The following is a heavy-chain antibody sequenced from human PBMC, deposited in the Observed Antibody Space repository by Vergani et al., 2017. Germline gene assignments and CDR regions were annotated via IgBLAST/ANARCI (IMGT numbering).Heavy chain of an antibody. V-gene: IGHV4-39*07. CDR2: IYYSGST. CDR1: GGSISSSSYY. Sequence: QLQLQESGPGLVKPSETLSLTCTVSGGSISSSSYYWGWIRQPPGKGLEWIGSIYYSGSTYYNPSLKSRVTISVDTSKNQFSLKLSSVTAADTAVYYCARSSHLEWLLYSLYGMDVWGQGP. J-gene: IGHJ6*02. CDR3: ARSSHLEWLLYSLYGMDV. D-gene: IGHD3-3*01.